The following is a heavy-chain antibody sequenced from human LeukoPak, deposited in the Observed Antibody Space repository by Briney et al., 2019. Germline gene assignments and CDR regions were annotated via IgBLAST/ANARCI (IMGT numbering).Heavy chain of an antibody. CDR2: ISGSGDST. CDR1: GFTFSNYA. Sequence: GGSLRLSCAASGFTFSNYAMTWVRQAPGKGLEWVSAISGSGDSTYYADSVKGRFTISRDNSKNTLYLQMISLRAEDTAVYYCAKGGSIVVVPAAEHWGQGTLVTVSS. V-gene: IGHV3-23*01. CDR3: AKGGSIVVVPAAEH. D-gene: IGHD2-2*01. J-gene: IGHJ1*01.